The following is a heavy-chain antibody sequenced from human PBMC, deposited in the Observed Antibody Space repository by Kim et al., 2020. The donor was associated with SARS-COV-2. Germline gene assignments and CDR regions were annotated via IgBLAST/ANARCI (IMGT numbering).Heavy chain of an antibody. CDR3: ARGGRPAGFDY. CDR1: GFSLSNYW. Sequence: GGSLRLSCAASGFSLSNYWMFWVRQGPGKGLVWVSQINGDGSSTGYADSVKGRFTISRDNAKNTLYLQMNSLRPEDTAVYYCARGGRPAGFDYWGKGIL. J-gene: IGHJ4*02. CDR2: INGDGSST. V-gene: IGHV3-74*01. D-gene: IGHD2-2*01.